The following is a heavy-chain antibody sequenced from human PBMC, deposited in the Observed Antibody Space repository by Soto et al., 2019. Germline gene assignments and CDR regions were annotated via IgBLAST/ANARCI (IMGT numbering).Heavy chain of an antibody. Sequence: SETLSLTCTVSGGSISSGGYYWSWIRQHPGKGLEWIGYIYYSGSTYYNPSLKSRVTISVDTSKNQFSLKLSSVTAADTAVYYCARLLWFGELFPNWFDPWGQGTLVTVSS. J-gene: IGHJ5*02. CDR3: ARLLWFGELFPNWFDP. CDR1: GGSISSGGYY. CDR2: IYYSGST. V-gene: IGHV4-31*03. D-gene: IGHD3-10*01.